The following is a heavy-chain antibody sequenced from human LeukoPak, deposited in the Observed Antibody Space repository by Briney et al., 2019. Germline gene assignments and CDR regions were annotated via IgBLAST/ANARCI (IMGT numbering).Heavy chain of an antibody. CDR1: GYSFTGYW. CDR2: IYPGDSDI. V-gene: IGHV5-51*01. Sequence: GESLKISCEGSGYSFTGYWIGWVRQLPGKGLEWMGIIYPGDSDIRYSPSFQGQVPITVDKSLNTAYLEWSSLRAWDTAMYYCARRSYYYYSGMDVWGQGTTVTVSS. CDR3: ARRSYYYYSGMDV. D-gene: IGHD1-26*01. J-gene: IGHJ6*02.